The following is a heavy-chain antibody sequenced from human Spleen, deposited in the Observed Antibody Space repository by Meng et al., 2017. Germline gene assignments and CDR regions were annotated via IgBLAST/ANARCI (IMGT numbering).Heavy chain of an antibody. Sequence: HVHVHHWGAGVLTRPEILYLTVAGYGGSLSGYYCSWIRQPPGKGLEWIGEINHSGSINYNPALKSRVTISVDTSKNQFSLKLSSVTAADTAVYYCARGITLVRGVILPYNWFDPWGQGTLVTVSS. CDR2: INHSGSI. CDR3: ARGITLVRGVILPYNWFDP. V-gene: IGHV4-34*01. CDR1: GGSLSGYY. D-gene: IGHD3-10*01. J-gene: IGHJ5*02.